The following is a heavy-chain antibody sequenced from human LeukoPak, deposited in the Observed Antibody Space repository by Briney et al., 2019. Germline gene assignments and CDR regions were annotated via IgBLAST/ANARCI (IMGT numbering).Heavy chain of an antibody. CDR3: VKDPRDTFGTNWFVS. J-gene: IGHJ5*01. V-gene: IGHV3-23*01. CDR1: GFSFGNYA. D-gene: IGHD3-16*01. CDR2: ISGTGGAT. Sequence: GGSLRLSCVASGFSFGNYAMSWVRQAPGKGLQWVSQISGTGGATWYAGFARDRFTISRDNSKKTLYLQMSGLRVEDTAMYYCVKDPRDTFGTNWFVSWGQGTLLIVSS.